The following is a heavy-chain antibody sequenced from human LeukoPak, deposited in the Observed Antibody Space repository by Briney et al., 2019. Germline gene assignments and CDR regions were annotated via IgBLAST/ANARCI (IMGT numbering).Heavy chain of an antibody. Sequence: SETLSLTCAVYGGSFIPYYWSWIRQPPGKGLEWIGEINHSGSTNYNPFLKSRVTISVDTSKNQFSLKLSSVTAADTAVYYCARGGFYCGGDCYVDYWGQGTLVTVSS. CDR2: INHSGST. CDR1: GGSFIPYY. CDR3: ARGGFYCGGDCYVDY. J-gene: IGHJ4*02. V-gene: IGHV4-34*01. D-gene: IGHD2-21*02.